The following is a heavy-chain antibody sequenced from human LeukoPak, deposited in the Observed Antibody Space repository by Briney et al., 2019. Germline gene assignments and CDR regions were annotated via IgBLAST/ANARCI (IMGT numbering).Heavy chain of an antibody. CDR2: IDPNSGGT. D-gene: IGHD6-19*01. J-gene: IGHJ4*02. CDR1: GYTFTDYH. Sequence: GASVKVSCKASGYTFTDYHLHWVRQAPGQGPEWMGWIDPNSGGTNYGEKFQGRVTMSRDMSTNTAYMELSRLRSDDTAVYYCARSLKAESPLAYWGQGTLVSVTS. V-gene: IGHV1-2*02. CDR3: ARSLKAESPLAY.